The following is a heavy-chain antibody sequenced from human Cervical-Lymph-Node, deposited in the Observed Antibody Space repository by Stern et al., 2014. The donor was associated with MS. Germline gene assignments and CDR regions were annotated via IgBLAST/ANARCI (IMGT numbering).Heavy chain of an antibody. Sequence: VQLVESGGGVVQPGRSLRLSCAASGFTFSSSGMHWVRQAPGKGLEWLAIIWYDESNTYYADSVKGRFTISRDNSKNTLYLQMNSLRAEDTAVYYCAREGGNTAEYFQHWGQGTLVTVSS. J-gene: IGHJ1*01. CDR1: GFTFSSSG. V-gene: IGHV3-33*01. CDR2: IWYDESNT. CDR3: AREGGNTAEYFQH. D-gene: IGHD4-23*01.